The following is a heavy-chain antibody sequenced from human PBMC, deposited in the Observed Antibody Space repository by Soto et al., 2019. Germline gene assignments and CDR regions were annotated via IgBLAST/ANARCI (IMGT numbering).Heavy chain of an antibody. V-gene: IGHV3-23*01. D-gene: IGHD3-22*01. Sequence: EVQLLESGGGLVQPGGSLRLSCAASGFTFTFYAMSWVRRAPGKGLQWVSGITGSGDITYYADSVKDRFTISRDNSKNTLYLQMNSLRAEDTAVYYCAKEEDSGGYKGFSFDFWGQGALVTVSS. CDR1: GFTFTFYA. CDR3: AKEEDSGGYKGFSFDF. J-gene: IGHJ4*02. CDR2: ITGSGDIT.